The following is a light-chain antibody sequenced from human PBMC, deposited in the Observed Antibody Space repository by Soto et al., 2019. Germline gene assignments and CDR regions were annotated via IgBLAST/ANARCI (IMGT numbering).Light chain of an antibody. J-gene: IGKJ1*01. CDR1: QSVSSN. CDR3: QQYNNWPRT. V-gene: IGKV3-15*01. Sequence: IVLARSPATLAVSPGERVTLSCKTSQSVSSNLAWYQQKPGQAPRLLIYGASTRATGIPARFSGSGSGTEFTLTISSLQSEDFAVYYCQQYNNWPRTFGQGTKV. CDR2: GAS.